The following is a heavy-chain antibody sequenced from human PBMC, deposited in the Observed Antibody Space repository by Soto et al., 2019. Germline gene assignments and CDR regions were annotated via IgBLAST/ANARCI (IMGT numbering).Heavy chain of an antibody. V-gene: IGHV4-59*01. CDR2: IYYIGIT. CDR3: ARAVEYSSSQNWFDP. CDR1: GGSFSGYY. J-gene: IGHJ5*02. D-gene: IGHD6-6*01. Sequence: PSETLSLTCVVYGGSFSGYYWSWIRQPPGKGLEWIGYIYYIGITNYNPSLKSRVTISVDTSKNQFSLKLSSVTAADTAVYYCARAVEYSSSQNWFDPWGQGTLVTVSS.